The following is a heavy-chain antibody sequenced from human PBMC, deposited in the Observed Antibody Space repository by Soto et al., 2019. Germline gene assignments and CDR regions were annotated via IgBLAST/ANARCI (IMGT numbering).Heavy chain of an antibody. V-gene: IGHV1-46*01. CDR2: INPSGGST. CDR1: GYTFTSYY. D-gene: IGHD6-19*01. CDR3: ARAEQWLDAFDI. J-gene: IGHJ3*02. Sequence: QVQLVQSGVEVKKPGTSVKVSCKASGYTFTSYYMHWVRQAPGQGLEWMGIINPSGGSTSYAQKFQGRVTMTRDTSTSTVYMELSSLRSEDTAVYYCARAEQWLDAFDIWGQGTMVTVSS.